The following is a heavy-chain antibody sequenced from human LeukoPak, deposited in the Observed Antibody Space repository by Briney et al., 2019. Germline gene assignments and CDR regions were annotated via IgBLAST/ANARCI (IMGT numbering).Heavy chain of an antibody. Sequence: SETLSLTCAVSGASISSSHWWSWVRQSPGTGLEWIGNTYHSDYTNYNPSLKSRVTISVDKSKNQFSLKVGSMTAADTAMYYCARDSKSTADAFDIWGQGTMVTVSS. CDR3: ARDSKSTADAFDI. CDR2: TYHSDYT. J-gene: IGHJ3*02. CDR1: GASISSSHW. D-gene: IGHD5/OR15-5a*01. V-gene: IGHV4-4*02.